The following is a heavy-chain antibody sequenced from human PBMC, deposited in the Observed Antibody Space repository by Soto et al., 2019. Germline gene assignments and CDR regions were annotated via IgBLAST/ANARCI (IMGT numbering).Heavy chain of an antibody. CDR3: ARFVGWIGHYYYYYMDV. V-gene: IGHV1-2*04. CDR2: INPNSGGT. D-gene: IGHD3-3*01. J-gene: IGHJ6*03. Sequence: ASVKVSCKASGYTFTGYYMHWVRQAPGQGLEWMGWINPNSGGTNYAQKFQGWVTMTRDTSISTAYMELSRLRSDDTAVYYCARFVGWIGHYYYYYMDVWGKGTTVTVSS. CDR1: GYTFTGYY.